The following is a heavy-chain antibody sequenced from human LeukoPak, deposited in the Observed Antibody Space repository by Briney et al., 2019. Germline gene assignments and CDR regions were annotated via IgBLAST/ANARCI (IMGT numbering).Heavy chain of an antibody. CDR2: VDSTGAYT. D-gene: IGHD3-10*01. CDR1: GFIFSNYA. Sequence: WGSLSLSCAASGFIFSNYAMSWVRQAPGKGLKWVSAVDSTGAYTWYADSVKGRFTISKDSYKTILYLQMNSLRAEDAAVYFCAKGSAAVRPYYFDYRGQGTMVTVSS. J-gene: IGHJ4*02. CDR3: AKGSAAVRPYYFDY. V-gene: IGHV3-23*01.